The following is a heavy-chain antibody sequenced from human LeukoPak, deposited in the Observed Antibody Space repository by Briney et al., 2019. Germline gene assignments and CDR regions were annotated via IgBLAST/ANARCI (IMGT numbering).Heavy chain of an antibody. Sequence: GSLRLSCAASGFTFSSYWMSWVRQAPGKGLEWIGEINHSGSTNYNPSLKSRVTISVDTSKNQFSLKLSSVTAADTAVYYCARVKWEPRYAFDIWGQGTMVTVSS. CDR1: GFTFSSYW. CDR3: ARVKWEPRYAFDI. D-gene: IGHD1-26*01. V-gene: IGHV4-34*01. J-gene: IGHJ3*02. CDR2: INHSGST.